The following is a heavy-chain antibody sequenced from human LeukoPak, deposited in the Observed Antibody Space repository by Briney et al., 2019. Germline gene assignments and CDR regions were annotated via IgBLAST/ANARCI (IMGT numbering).Heavy chain of an antibody. CDR1: GFTFGDYA. Sequence: GGSLRLSCTASGFTFGDYAMTWVRQALGKGLEWVGFIASKTYGGTPEYAASVKGRFTISRDDSNSIAYLEMDSLKTDDTAVYYCTRDQTPYYWGQGTLVTVSP. CDR2: IASKTYGGTP. CDR3: TRDQTPYY. J-gene: IGHJ4*02. V-gene: IGHV3-49*04.